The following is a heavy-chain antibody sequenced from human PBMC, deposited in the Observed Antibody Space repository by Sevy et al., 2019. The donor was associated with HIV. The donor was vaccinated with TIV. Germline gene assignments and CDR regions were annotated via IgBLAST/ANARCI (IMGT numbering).Heavy chain of an antibody. Sequence: GGSLRLSCAASGFTFSSYWMHWVRQAPGKGLVWVSRINSDGSSTSYADSVKGRFTIYRDNAKNTQYLQMNSLRAEDTAVYYCARERQERRTNYYYGMDVWGQGTTVTVSS. D-gene: IGHD1-1*01. V-gene: IGHV3-74*01. CDR1: GFTFSSYW. CDR3: ARERQERRTNYYYGMDV. CDR2: INSDGSST. J-gene: IGHJ6*02.